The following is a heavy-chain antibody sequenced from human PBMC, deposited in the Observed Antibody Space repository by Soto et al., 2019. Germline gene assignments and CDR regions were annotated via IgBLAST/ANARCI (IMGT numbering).Heavy chain of an antibody. J-gene: IGHJ4*02. Sequence: ASVKVSGKVSGYTLTELSIHWVRQAPGKGLEWMGGFDPEDGETIYAQKFQGRVTMTEDTSTDTAYMELSSLRSEDTAVYYCATIEVTMVRGVIITYYFDYCGQGTLVTVPS. CDR2: FDPEDGET. CDR1: GYTLTELS. D-gene: IGHD3-10*01. CDR3: ATIEVTMVRGVIITYYFDY. V-gene: IGHV1-24*01.